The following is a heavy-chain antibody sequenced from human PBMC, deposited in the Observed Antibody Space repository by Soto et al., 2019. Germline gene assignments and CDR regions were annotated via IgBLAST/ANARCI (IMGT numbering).Heavy chain of an antibody. CDR3: AGGYGLTYFDY. J-gene: IGHJ4*02. CDR1: GFTFSSYG. Sequence: QVQLVESGGGVVQPGRSLILSCAAYGFTFSSYGMHWVRQAPGKGLEWVAGISYDGTNKYYADSVKGRFTISRDNSKNTLYLQMTSLRAEDTAVYYCAGGYGLTYFDYWGQGSLVTDSS. V-gene: IGHV3-30*03. D-gene: IGHD1-1*01. CDR2: ISYDGTNK.